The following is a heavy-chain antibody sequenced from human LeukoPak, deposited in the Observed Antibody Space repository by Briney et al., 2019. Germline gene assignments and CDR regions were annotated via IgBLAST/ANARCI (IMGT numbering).Heavy chain of an antibody. CDR1: GFTFSSYW. CDR2: ISNSDNST. D-gene: IGHD3-10*01. CDR3: AKDDAWLRFGE. Sequence: GGSLRLSCAASGFTFSSYWMHWVRQAPGKGLVWVSTISNSDNSTYYADSVKGRFTISRDNSKNTLYLEVISLTAEDTAVYYCAKDDAWLRFGEWSQGTLVTVSS. V-gene: IGHV3-23*01. J-gene: IGHJ4*02.